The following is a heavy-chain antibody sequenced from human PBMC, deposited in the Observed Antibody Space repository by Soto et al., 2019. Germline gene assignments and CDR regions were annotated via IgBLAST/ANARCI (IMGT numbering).Heavy chain of an antibody. CDR1: GGTFSSYA. D-gene: IGHD6-19*01. CDR2: IIPIFGTA. V-gene: IGHV1-69*01. CDR3: ARDPGPGYSSGWYEDY. J-gene: IGHJ4*02. Sequence: QVQLVQSGAEVKKPGSSVKVSCKASGGTFSSYAISWVRQAPGQGLEWMGGIIPIFGTANYAQKFQGRVTITADESTSTAYMELSRLRSEDTAVYYCARDPGPGYSSGWYEDYWGQGTLVTVSS.